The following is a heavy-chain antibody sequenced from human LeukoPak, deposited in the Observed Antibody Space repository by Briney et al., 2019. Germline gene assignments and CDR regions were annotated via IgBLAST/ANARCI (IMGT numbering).Heavy chain of an antibody. CDR3: APNWFDP. V-gene: IGHV3-74*01. CDR1: GLTFSNYW. J-gene: IGHJ5*02. CDR2: INSDGSST. Sequence: GGSLRLSCEASGLTFSNYWMHWVRQAPGKGLVWVSRINSDGSSTSYADSVRGRFTISRDNAKNTLYLQMNSLRAEDTAVYYCAPNWFDPWGQGTLVTVSS.